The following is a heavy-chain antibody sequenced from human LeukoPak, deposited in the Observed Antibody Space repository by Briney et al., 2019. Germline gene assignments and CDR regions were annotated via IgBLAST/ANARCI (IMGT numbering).Heavy chain of an antibody. CDR2: IRSNSGTI. CDR1: GFTFSSYS. V-gene: IGHV3-48*01. Sequence: GGSLRLSCAASGFTFSSYSMNWVRQAPGKGLEWLSYIRSNSGTIYYADSVKGRFTISRDNAKNSLYLQMDSLRVEDTAVYYCARGPSTLFDYWGQGTLVTVSS. CDR3: ARGPSTLFDY. J-gene: IGHJ4*02. D-gene: IGHD2/OR15-2a*01.